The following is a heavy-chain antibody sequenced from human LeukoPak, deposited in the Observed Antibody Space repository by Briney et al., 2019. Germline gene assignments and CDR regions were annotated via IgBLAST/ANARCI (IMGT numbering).Heavy chain of an antibody. Sequence: GGSLRLSCAASGFTFSSYWMSWVRQAPGKGLEWVANIKQDGSEKYYVDSVKGRFTISRDNAKNSLYLQMNSLRAEDTAVYYCARYQYANYYDSSGFDYWGQGTLVTVSS. J-gene: IGHJ4*02. CDR1: GFTFSSYW. CDR2: IKQDGSEK. V-gene: IGHV3-7*01. CDR3: ARYQYANYYDSSGFDY. D-gene: IGHD3-22*01.